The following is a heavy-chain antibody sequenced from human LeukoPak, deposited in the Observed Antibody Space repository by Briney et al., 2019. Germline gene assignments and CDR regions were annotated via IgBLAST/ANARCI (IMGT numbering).Heavy chain of an antibody. Sequence: KSSETLSLTCTVSGGSISSSSYYWGWIRQPPGKGLEWIGSIYYSGSTYYNPSLKSRVTISVDTSKNQFSLKLNSVTAADTAVYYCARRALWFGDLFDYWGQGTLVTVSS. J-gene: IGHJ4*02. V-gene: IGHV4-39*01. CDR1: GGSISSSSYY. D-gene: IGHD3-10*01. CDR2: IYYSGST. CDR3: ARRALWFGDLFDY.